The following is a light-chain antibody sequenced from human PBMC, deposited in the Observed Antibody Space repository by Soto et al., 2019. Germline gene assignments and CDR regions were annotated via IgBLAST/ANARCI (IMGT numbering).Light chain of an antibody. V-gene: IGLV1-44*01. Sequence: QSVLTQPPSASGTPGQRVTISCYGRSSNIGSNTVNWYQQLPGTAPKLLIYSNNQRPSGVPDRFSGSKSGTSASLAISGLHSEDEAVYYCAAWDDSLNGWVFGGGTKLTVL. CDR3: AAWDDSLNGWV. CDR2: SNN. CDR1: SSNIGSNT. J-gene: IGLJ3*02.